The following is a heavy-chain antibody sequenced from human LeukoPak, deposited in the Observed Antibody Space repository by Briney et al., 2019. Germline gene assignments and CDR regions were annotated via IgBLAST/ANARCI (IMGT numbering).Heavy chain of an antibody. J-gene: IGHJ4*02. CDR2: ISSSSSYI. V-gene: IGHV3-21*01. Sequence: GGSLRLSCAASGFTFSSYSMNWVRQAPGKGPEWVSAISSSSSYIYYADSVKGRFTISRDNAKNSLYLQMNSLRAEDTAVYYCARDRVVGATHFDYWAREPWSPSPQ. CDR1: GFTFSSYS. CDR3: ARDRVVGATHFDY. D-gene: IGHD1-26*01.